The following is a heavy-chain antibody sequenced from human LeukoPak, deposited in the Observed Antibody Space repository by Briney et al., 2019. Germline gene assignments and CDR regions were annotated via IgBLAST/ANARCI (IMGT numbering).Heavy chain of an antibody. Sequence: GGSLRLSCAASGFTFSSYSMNWVRQAPGKGLEWVSSISGSSNYIYYADSVKGRFTISRDNAKNSLYLQTNSLRAEDTAVYYCARATFYYGSSGYYYWGQGTLVTVSS. V-gene: IGHV3-21*01. J-gene: IGHJ4*02. D-gene: IGHD3-22*01. CDR3: ARATFYYGSSGYYY. CDR2: ISGSSNYI. CDR1: GFTFSSYS.